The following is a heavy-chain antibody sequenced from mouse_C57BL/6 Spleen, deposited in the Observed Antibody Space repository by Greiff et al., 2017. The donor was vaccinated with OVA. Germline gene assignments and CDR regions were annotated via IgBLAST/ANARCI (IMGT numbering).Heavy chain of an antibody. CDR1: GYTFTSYW. CDR3: ASKRTLYFDY. CDR2: IDPSDSYT. Sequence: QVQLQQPGAELVMPGASVKLSCKASGYTFTSYWMHWVKQRPGQGLEWIGEIDPSDSYTNYNQKFKGKSTLTVDKSSSTAYMQLSSLTSEDSAVYYCASKRTLYFDYWGQGTTLTVSS. J-gene: IGHJ2*01. V-gene: IGHV1-69*01.